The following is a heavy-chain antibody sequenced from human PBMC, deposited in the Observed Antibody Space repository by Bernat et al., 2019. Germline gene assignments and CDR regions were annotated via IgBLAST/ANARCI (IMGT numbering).Heavy chain of an antibody. V-gene: IGHV4-34*01. J-gene: IGHJ5*02. CDR3: AGGVVVVVAATRGWFDP. CDR2: INHSGST. CDR1: GGSFSGYY. Sequence: QVQLQQWGAGLLKPSETLSLTCAVYGGSFSGYYWSWIRQPPGKGLEWIGEINHSGSTNYNPSLKSRVTISVDTSKNQFSMKLSSVTAADTAVYYCAGGVVVVVAATRGWFDPWGQGTLVTVSS. D-gene: IGHD2-15*01.